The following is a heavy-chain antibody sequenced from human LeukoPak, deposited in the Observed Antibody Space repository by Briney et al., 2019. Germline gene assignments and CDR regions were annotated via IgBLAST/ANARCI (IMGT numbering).Heavy chain of an antibody. CDR3: ARDAAYYDILTGYYNTWGYFDY. Sequence: PGRSLRLSCAASGFTFSSYGMHWVRQAPGKGLEWVAVIWYDGSNKYYADSVKGRFTISRDNSKNTLYLQMNGLRAEDTAVYYCARDAAYYDILTGYYNTWGYFDYWGQGTLVTVSS. V-gene: IGHV3-33*01. CDR2: IWYDGSNK. J-gene: IGHJ4*02. D-gene: IGHD3-9*01. CDR1: GFTFSSYG.